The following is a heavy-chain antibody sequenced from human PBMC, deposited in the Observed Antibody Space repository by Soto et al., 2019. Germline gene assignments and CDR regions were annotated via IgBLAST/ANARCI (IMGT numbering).Heavy chain of an antibody. CDR1: GFTVSSNY. V-gene: IGHV3-53*04. CDR3: ATGGLGESAFDY. Sequence: EVQLVESGGGLVQPGGSLRLSCAVSGFTVSSNYMSWVRQAPGKGLEWVSVIYSGGSTYYADSVKGRFTISRHNSKNTLYLQMNSLRTEDSAVYYCATGGLGESAFDYWGQGTLVTVSS. CDR2: IYSGGST. D-gene: IGHD3-10*01. J-gene: IGHJ4*02.